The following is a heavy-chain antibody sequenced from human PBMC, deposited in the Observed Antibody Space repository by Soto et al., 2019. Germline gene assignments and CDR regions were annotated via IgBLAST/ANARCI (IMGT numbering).Heavy chain of an antibody. Sequence: QVQLVQSGAEVKKPGSSVKVSCKASGDTFSNYGISWVRQAPGQGLEWMGGIIPLLGTASFAQKFQGRLTIAAEESTRTAYMELSSLRPEDTAVYYCARSSGRQNHYYHGMDVWGQGTTVTVSS. CDR1: GDTFSNYG. J-gene: IGHJ6*02. D-gene: IGHD6-19*01. V-gene: IGHV1-69*13. CDR2: IIPLLGTA. CDR3: ARSSGRQNHYYHGMDV.